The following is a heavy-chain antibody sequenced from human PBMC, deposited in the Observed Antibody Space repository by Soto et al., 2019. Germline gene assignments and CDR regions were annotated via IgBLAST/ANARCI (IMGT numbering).Heavy chain of an antibody. CDR2: ISAHIGNT. CDR1: GYTFTSYG. V-gene: IGHV1-18*01. Sequence: VNLWKSGPEVKKPGAPGRVPCKASGYTFTSYGTTWVRQAPGQGLEWMGWISAHIGNTDFAQKLQGRVIVTRDTSTSTAYMELRSLISDDTAVYYCARGRYGDYWGQGALVTVSS. CDR3: ARGRYGDY. D-gene: IGHD1-1*01. J-gene: IGHJ4*02.